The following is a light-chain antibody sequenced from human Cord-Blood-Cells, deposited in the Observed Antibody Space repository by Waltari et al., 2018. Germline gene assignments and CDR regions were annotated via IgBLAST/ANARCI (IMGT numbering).Light chain of an antibody. J-gene: IGKJ4*01. CDR3: QQYGSSPT. CDR2: GAS. Sequence: EIVLTQSPGTLSLSPGERATLSCRASQGVSSSHLAWYQQKPGQAPRLLIYGASSRATGIPDRFSGSGSGTDFTLTISRLEPEDFAVYYCQQYGSSPTFGGGTKVEIK. CDR1: QGVSSSH. V-gene: IGKV3-20*01.